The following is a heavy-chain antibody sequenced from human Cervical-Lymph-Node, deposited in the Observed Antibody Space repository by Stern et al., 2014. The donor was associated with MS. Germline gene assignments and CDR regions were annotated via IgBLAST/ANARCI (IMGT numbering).Heavy chain of an antibody. J-gene: IGHJ4*02. Sequence: QVQLVHSGAEMMQPGSSVKVACKASGGTFISDTVTWVRQAPGQALEWMGRIVPVGGTVNYAQKFQGRVTITADKSTTTVYMELSSLRSDDTAVYYCARDSLSETTTADSWGQGTLVTVSS. V-gene: IGHV1-69*08. D-gene: IGHD1-20*01. CDR3: ARDSLSETTTADS. CDR2: IVPVGGTV. CDR1: GGTFISDT.